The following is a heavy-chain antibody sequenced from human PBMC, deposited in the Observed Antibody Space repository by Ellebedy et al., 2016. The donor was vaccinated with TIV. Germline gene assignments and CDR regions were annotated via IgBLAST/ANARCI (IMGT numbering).Heavy chain of an antibody. V-gene: IGHV3-23*01. CDR3: AKGRGGGSDSSAPRYYFDY. CDR2: STGSGTIT. J-gene: IGHJ4*02. CDR1: GFTLSKYG. D-gene: IGHD3-22*01. Sequence: GESLKISCVASGFTLSKYGVHWVRQAPGKGLEWVSVSTGSGTITYYADSVKGRFTISRENSKNTLYLQMNSLRAEDTAVYYCAKGRGGGSDSSAPRYYFDYWGLGTLVTVPS.